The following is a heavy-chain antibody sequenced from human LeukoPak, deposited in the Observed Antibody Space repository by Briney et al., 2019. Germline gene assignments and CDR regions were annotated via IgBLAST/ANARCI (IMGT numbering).Heavy chain of an antibody. CDR1: GGSISSSTYY. CDR2: IYYSGST. D-gene: IGHD1-26*01. CDR3: ARRIVVSGSLRFDP. V-gene: IGHV4-39*01. Sequence: SETLSLTCTVSGGSISSSTYYWGWIRQSPGKGLEWIGSIYYSGSTYYNPSLKSRVTISVDTSKNQFSLKLSSVTAADTAVYYCARRIVVSGSLRFDPWGQGTLVTVSS. J-gene: IGHJ5*02.